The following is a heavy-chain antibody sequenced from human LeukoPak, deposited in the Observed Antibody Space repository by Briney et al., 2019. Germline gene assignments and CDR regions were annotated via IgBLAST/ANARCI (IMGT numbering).Heavy chain of an antibody. CDR1: GGSFSGYY. CDR2: IYYSGST. V-gene: IGHV4-34*01. J-gene: IGHJ4*02. CDR3: ARSSGYYDSSGYTVLDDY. D-gene: IGHD3-22*01. Sequence: PSETLSLTCAVYGGSFSGYYWGWIRQPPGKGLEWIGSIYYSGSTYYNPSLKSRVTISVDTSKNQFSLKLSSVTAADTAVYYCARSSGYYDSSGYTVLDDYWGQGTLVTVSS.